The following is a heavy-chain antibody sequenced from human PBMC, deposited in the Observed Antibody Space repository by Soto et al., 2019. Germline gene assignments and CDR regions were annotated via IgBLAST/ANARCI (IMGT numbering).Heavy chain of an antibody. Sequence: QVQLQESGPGLVKPSETLSLTCTVSGASISSYHWSWIRQTPGKGLEWIGYIYDSGSANYNPPLKIRVTLSVDTAKHQVSLKLSSVTAADTGVYYCAAAVPAEYVFPYYYMDVWGKGTTVTVSS. J-gene: IGHJ6*03. V-gene: IGHV4-59*01. CDR1: GASISSYH. CDR2: IYDSGSA. D-gene: IGHD3-16*01. CDR3: AAAVPAEYVFPYYYMDV.